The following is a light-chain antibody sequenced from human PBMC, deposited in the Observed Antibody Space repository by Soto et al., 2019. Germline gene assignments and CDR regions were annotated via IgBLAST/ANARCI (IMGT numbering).Light chain of an antibody. V-gene: IGLV1-47*02. CDR1: SSNIGSNY. Sequence: QSLLTQPPSASGTPGQRVTISCSGSSSNIGSNYVYWYQQLPGTAPKLLIYSNNQRPSGVPDRFSGSKSGTSASLAISGLRSEDEADYYCAAWDDSLRGVFGGGTKLTVL. CDR2: SNN. J-gene: IGLJ2*01. CDR3: AAWDDSLRGV.